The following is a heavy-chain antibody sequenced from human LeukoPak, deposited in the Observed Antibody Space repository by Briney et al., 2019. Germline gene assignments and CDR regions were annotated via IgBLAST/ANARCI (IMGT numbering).Heavy chain of an antibody. Sequence: PGRSLRLSCAASGFTFSSYAMHWVRQAPGKGLEWVAVISYDGSNKYYADSVKGRFTISRDNSKNTLYLQMNSLRAEDTAVYYCAREKSGSNAAFDYWGQGTLVTVSS. J-gene: IGHJ4*02. CDR3: AREKSGSNAAFDY. CDR1: GFTFSSYA. D-gene: IGHD1-26*01. V-gene: IGHV3-30-3*01. CDR2: ISYDGSNK.